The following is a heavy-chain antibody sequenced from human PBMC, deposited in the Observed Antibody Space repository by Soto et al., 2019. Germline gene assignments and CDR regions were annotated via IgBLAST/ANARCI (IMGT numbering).Heavy chain of an antibody. D-gene: IGHD3-10*01. Sequence: SETLSLTCAVYGGSFSGYYWSWIRQPPGKGLEWIGEINHSGSTNYNPSLKSRVTISVDTSKNQFSLKLSSVTAADTAVYYCARASSMVRGVIKRASPFDYWGQGTLVTVSS. V-gene: IGHV4-34*01. CDR2: INHSGST. J-gene: IGHJ4*02. CDR1: GGSFSGYY. CDR3: ARASSMVRGVIKRASPFDY.